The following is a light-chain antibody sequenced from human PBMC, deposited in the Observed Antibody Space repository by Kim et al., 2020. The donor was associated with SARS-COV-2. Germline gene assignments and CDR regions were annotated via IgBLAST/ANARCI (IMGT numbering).Light chain of an antibody. CDR3: QVWDSSTWV. CDR2: RDS. V-gene: IGLV3-9*01. J-gene: IGLJ3*02. CDR1: NIGSKN. Sequence: VPLGQTDRITWGRNNIGSKNGHGNQKRPGQAPVLFIYRDSNRPSGIPERFSGSNSGNTATLTISRAQAGDEADYYCQVWDSSTWVFGGGTKLTVL.